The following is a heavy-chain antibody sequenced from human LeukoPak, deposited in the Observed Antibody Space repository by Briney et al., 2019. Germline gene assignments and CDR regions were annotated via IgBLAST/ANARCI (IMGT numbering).Heavy chain of an antibody. J-gene: IGHJ4*02. CDR2: ISLTGLX. CDR3: SRENGAFSPFGY. CDR1: XGXXXXXXX. D-gene: IGHD2-8*01. Sequence: SGTXSLTXGVXXGXXXXXXXXXWXXXXXXXXLXWXGEISLTGLXHYNPSLESXVXVSLDKSKNQLSLNLTSVTAADXAVYYCSRENGAFSPFGYWGQGTLVTVLS. V-gene: IGHV4-4*02.